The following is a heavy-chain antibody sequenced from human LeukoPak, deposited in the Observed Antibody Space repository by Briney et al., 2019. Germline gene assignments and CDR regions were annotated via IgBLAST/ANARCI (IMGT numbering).Heavy chain of an antibody. CDR2: ISSSSSNI. CDR1: GFIFSTSS. V-gene: IGHV3-21*01. D-gene: IGHD3/OR15-3a*01. CDR3: ARDLGTGYPTY. Sequence: GSLRLSCAASGFIFSTSSMNWVRQAPGKGLEWLSSISSSSSNIYYADSVKGRFTVSRDNARNSLYLQMNSLRAEDTAVYYCARDLGTGYPTYWGQGTLVTVSS. J-gene: IGHJ4*02.